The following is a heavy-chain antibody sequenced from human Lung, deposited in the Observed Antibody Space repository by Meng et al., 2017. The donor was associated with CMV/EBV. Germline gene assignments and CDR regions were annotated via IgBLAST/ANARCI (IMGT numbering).Heavy chain of an antibody. CDR3: ARGPLVTTREFDS. Sequence: CAVYGGSFSGYYWSWIRQPPGKGLEWMGDINHSGSTNYHPSLKLRVTIPVDTSKNQFSLKLSSVTAADTAVYYCARGPLVTTREFDSWGQGTLVTVSS. D-gene: IGHD4-17*01. V-gene: IGHV4-34*01. CDR2: INHSGST. CDR1: GGSFSGYY. J-gene: IGHJ4*02.